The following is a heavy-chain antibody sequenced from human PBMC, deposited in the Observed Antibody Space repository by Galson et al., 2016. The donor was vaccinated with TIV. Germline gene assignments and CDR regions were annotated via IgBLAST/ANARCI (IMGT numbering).Heavy chain of an antibody. Sequence: SVKVSCKASGYSFTVYRVHWVRQAPGQGLEWMGWIHPQNGGANYAQKFQGRVTLTRDTSISTVYMELRRLKSDDTAVYFCTRGGGGAYTFDASDIWGQGTMVTVSS. J-gene: IGHJ3*02. CDR2: IHPQNGGA. V-gene: IGHV1-2*02. CDR1: GYSFTVYR. D-gene: IGHD2/OR15-2a*01. CDR3: TRGGGGAYTFDASDI.